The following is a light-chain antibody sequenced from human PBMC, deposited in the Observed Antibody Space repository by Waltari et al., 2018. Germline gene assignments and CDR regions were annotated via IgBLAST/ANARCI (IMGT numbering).Light chain of an antibody. Sequence: SVLTQPPPVSGAPGQRVTIPCTGTSPNIGAGYDVHWYQQLPGTAPKLLIYGTINRPSGVPDRFSGSKSGTSASLAITGLQAEDEADYYCQSYDNSLSGWVFGGGTKLTVL. CDR3: QSYDNSLSGWV. CDR1: SPNIGAGYD. V-gene: IGLV1-40*01. J-gene: IGLJ3*02. CDR2: GTI.